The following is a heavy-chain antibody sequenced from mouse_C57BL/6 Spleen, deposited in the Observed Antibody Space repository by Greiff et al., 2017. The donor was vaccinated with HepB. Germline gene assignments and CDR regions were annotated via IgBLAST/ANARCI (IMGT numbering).Heavy chain of an antibody. D-gene: IGHD1-1*01. V-gene: IGHV1-80*01. CDR2: IYPGDGDT. J-gene: IGHJ3*01. CDR1: GYAFSSYW. Sequence: VQLQQSGAELVKPGASVKISCKASGYAFSSYWMNWVKHRPGKGLEWIGQIYPGDGDTNYNGKFKGKATLTADKSSSTAYMQLSSLTSEDSAVYFCARWYYGSSYEFAYWGQGTLVTVSA. CDR3: ARWYYGSSYEFAY.